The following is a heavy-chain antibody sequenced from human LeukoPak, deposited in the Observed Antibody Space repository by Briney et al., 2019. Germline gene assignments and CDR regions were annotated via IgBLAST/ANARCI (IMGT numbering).Heavy chain of an antibody. D-gene: IGHD1-26*01. CDR1: GFTFSHHG. J-gene: IGHJ3*02. Sequence: GGSLRLSCAASGFTFSHHGMHWVRQAPGKGLEWVSVIYSGGSTYYADSVKGRFTISRDNSKNTLYLQMNSLRAEDTAVYYCARDSSSGSLDAFDIWGQGTMVTVSS. CDR3: ARDSSSGSLDAFDI. CDR2: IYSGGST. V-gene: IGHV3-53*01.